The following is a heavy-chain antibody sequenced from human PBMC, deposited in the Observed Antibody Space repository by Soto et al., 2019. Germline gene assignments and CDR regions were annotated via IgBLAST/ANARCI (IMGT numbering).Heavy chain of an antibody. J-gene: IGHJ4*02. CDR2: IYYSGST. V-gene: IGHV4-31*03. CDR1: GGSISSGGYY. Sequence: SETLSLTCTVSGGSISSGGYYWSWIRQHPGKGLEWIGYIYYSGSTYYNPSLKSRVTISVDTSKNQFSLKLSSVTAADTAVYYCARASRPMEDDGSFDYWGQGTLVTVSS. D-gene: IGHD3-22*01. CDR3: ARASRPMEDDGSFDY.